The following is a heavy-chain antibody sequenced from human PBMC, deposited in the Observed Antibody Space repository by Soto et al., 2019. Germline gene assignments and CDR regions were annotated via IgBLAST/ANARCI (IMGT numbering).Heavy chain of an antibody. D-gene: IGHD2-2*01. CDR3: AKDPSRSTTNRNFEY. CDR2: ISGGGGSA. CDR1: GFTFSSYA. V-gene: IGHV3-23*01. J-gene: IGHJ4*02. Sequence: EVQLLESGGGLVQPGGSLRLSCAASGFTFSSYAMSWVRQAPGKGLEWVSAISGGGGSAYYADSVKGRFTISRDNSKNTLYLQMNCLRVEDTAVYYCAKDPSRSTTNRNFEYWGQGTLVTVSS.